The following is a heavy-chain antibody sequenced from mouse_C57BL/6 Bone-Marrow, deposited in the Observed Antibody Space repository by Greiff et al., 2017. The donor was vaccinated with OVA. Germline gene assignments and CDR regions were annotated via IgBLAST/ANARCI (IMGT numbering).Heavy chain of an antibody. V-gene: IGHV14-4*01. Sequence: EVQLQQSGAELVRPGASVKLSCTASGFNIKDDYMHWVKQRPEQGLEWIGWIDPENGDTEDASKFQGKATITADTSTNTAYMQLSSLTSEDTAVYYGTTFDDDGGQGTLVTVSA. J-gene: IGHJ3*01. CDR2: IDPENGDT. CDR1: GFNIKDDY. CDR3: TTFDDD. D-gene: IGHD2-4*01.